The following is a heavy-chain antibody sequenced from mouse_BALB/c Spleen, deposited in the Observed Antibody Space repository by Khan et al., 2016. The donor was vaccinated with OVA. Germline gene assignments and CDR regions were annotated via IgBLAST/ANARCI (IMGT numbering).Heavy chain of an antibody. V-gene: IGHV1-76*01. D-gene: IGHD1-2*01. Sequence: QVQLKQSGAELVRPGASVKLSCKTTGYIFTSYWIHWVKQRSGQGLEWIARIYPGTGSTYYNEKFKGKATLTADKSSSTAYMQVSSLKSEDSAVYCCARDNGSTWYFDVWGAGTTVTVSS. CDR3: ARDNGSTWYFDV. J-gene: IGHJ1*01. CDR2: IYPGTGST. CDR1: GYIFTSYW.